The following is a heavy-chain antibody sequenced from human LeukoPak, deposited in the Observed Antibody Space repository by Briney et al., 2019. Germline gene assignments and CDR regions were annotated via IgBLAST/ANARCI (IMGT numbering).Heavy chain of an antibody. CDR3: ARGPLRVATITLYFDY. Sequence: ASVKVSCKASGYTFTGYYMHWVRQAPGQALEWMGGINPNSGGTNYAQKFQGRVTMTRDTSISTAYMELSRLRSDDTAVYYCARGPLRVATITLYFDYWGQGTLVTVSS. J-gene: IGHJ4*02. D-gene: IGHD5-12*01. CDR2: INPNSGGT. CDR1: GYTFTGYY. V-gene: IGHV1-2*02.